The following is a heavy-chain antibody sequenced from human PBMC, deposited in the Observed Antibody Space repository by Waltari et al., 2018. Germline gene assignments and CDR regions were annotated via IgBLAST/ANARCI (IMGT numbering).Heavy chain of an antibody. Sequence: QVQLQQWRAGLLTPSETLSLTCAVHGGSFSGYFWSWIRQTPGEGLEWIGEISHSGSTNYNPSLQSRGTVSKDTSKNQFSLELTSVTAADTAVYFCARLSRRSGTPVFGGRNYYGMDVWGQGTTVTVSS. CDR3: ARLSRRSGTPVFGGRNYYGMDV. CDR2: ISHSGST. D-gene: IGHD1-1*01. CDR1: GGSFSGYF. J-gene: IGHJ6*02. V-gene: IGHV4-34*01.